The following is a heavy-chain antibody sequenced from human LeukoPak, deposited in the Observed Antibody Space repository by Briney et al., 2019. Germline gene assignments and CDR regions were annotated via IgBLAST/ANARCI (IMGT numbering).Heavy chain of an antibody. D-gene: IGHD3-10*01. Sequence: GGSLRLSCAASGFTFSTYGIHWVRQAPGKGLEYVSAINGNGDSTYYANSVKGRFTISRDNSENTVYLQMGSLRPEDMAVYYCARDTGYYPDWGQGTLVTVSS. CDR1: GFTFSTYG. V-gene: IGHV3-64*01. J-gene: IGHJ4*02. CDR2: INGNGDST. CDR3: ARDTGYYPD.